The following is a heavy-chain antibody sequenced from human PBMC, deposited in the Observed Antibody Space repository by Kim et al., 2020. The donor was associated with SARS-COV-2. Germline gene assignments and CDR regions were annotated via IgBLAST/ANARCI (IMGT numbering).Heavy chain of an antibody. CDR2: TNEDGRVK. CDR3: ARLARGTLDY. V-gene: IGHV3-7*03. Sequence: GGSLRLSCATSGYTFDTYSMMWVRQAPGTGLEWVANTNEDGRVKQYVDSVKGRFTISRDKARNLLYLQMSSLRAEDTAMYYCARLARGTLDYWGQGTLVTVSS. J-gene: IGHJ4*02. D-gene: IGHD1-1*01. CDR1: GYTFDTYS.